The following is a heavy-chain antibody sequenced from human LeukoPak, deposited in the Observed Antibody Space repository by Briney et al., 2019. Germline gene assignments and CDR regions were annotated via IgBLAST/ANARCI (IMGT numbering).Heavy chain of an antibody. CDR2: ISSSGSTI. D-gene: IGHD5-12*01. J-gene: IGHJ4*02. Sequence: PGGSLRLSCAASGFTFSDYYMSWIRQAPGKGLEWVSYISSSGSTIYYADSVKGRFTISRDNSKNTLYLQMNSLRAEDTAVYYCARGPMDSGYENYIEYWGQGTLVTVSS. V-gene: IGHV3-11*01. CDR1: GFTFSDYY. CDR3: ARGPMDSGYENYIEY.